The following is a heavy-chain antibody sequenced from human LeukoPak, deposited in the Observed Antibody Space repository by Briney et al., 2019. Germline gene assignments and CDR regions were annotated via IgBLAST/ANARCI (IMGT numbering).Heavy chain of an antibody. V-gene: IGHV5-51*01. CDR1: GYSFTSYW. Sequence: GESLRISCKGSGYSFTSYWIGWVRQMPGKGLEWMGIIYPGDSDTRYSPSFQGQVTISADKSISTAYLQWSSLKASDTAMYYCARQRQWPFGAFDIWGQGTMVTVSS. CDR2: IYPGDSDT. D-gene: IGHD6-19*01. CDR3: ARQRQWPFGAFDI. J-gene: IGHJ3*02.